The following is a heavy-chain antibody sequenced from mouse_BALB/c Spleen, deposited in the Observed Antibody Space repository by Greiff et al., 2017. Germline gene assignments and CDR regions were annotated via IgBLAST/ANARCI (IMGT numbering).Heavy chain of an antibody. V-gene: IGHV5-17*02. CDR3: TRGSSPYYFDY. CDR2: ISSGSSTI. D-gene: IGHD1-1*01. Sequence: RVESGEGLVKPGGSLKLSCAASGFTFSSFGMHWVRQAPEKGLEWVAYISSGSSTIYYADTVKGRFTISRDNPKNTLFLQMTSLRSEDTAMYYCTRGSSPYYFDYWGQGTTLTVSS. CDR1: GFTFSSFG. J-gene: IGHJ2*01.